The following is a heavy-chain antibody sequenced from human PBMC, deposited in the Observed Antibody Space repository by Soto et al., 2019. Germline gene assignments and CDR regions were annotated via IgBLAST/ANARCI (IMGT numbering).Heavy chain of an antibody. D-gene: IGHD3-9*01. CDR1: GGSVSSGSYY. CDR3: ARARYQPNSDY. J-gene: IGHJ4*01. CDR2: IYYCGST. V-gene: IGHV4-61*01. Sequence: QVQLQESGPGLVKPSETLSLTCTVSGGSVSSGSYYWSWIQQPPGKGLCWIGYIYYCGSTNYNPSLKSRVAISVNTSKNKVSLQLSSVTDADTAVYYCARARYQPNSDYWDHGTLETGSS.